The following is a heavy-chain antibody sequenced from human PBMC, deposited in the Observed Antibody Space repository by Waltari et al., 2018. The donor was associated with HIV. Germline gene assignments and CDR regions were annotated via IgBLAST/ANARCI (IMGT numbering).Heavy chain of an antibody. D-gene: IGHD4-17*01. V-gene: IGHV3-74*01. J-gene: IGHJ3*01. CDR2: INSDGSTA. Sequence: EVQLVESGGGLVQPGGSLRLSCAASGFTFSSSWMHWVRQAPGKGLVWVSRINSDGSTANYADSVKGRFTVSRDNAKNTLHLQLNSLRAEDTAVYYCARGHTATVNSFDVWGQGTLVTFSS. CDR1: GFTFSSSW. CDR3: ARGHTATVNSFDV.